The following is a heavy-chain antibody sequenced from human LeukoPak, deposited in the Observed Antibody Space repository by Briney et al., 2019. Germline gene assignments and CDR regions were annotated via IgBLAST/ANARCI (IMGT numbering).Heavy chain of an antibody. CDR1: GASISSGGYC. D-gene: IGHD1-26*01. Sequence: SETLSLTCALAGASISSGGYCWSWIRQPPGKGLEWFGYIYHSGSTYYNPSLKSRVTISVDRSKNQFSLKLSSVTAADTAVYYCARERVGATKGDWFDPWGQGTLVTVSS. CDR3: ARERVGATKGDWFDP. J-gene: IGHJ5*02. V-gene: IGHV4-30-2*01. CDR2: IYHSGST.